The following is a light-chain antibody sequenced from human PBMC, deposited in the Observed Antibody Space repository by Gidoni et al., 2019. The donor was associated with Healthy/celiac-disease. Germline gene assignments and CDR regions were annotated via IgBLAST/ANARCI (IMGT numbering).Light chain of an antibody. V-gene: IGKV1-39*01. Sequence: PIPPPPSSLSASVGDRVTITCRASQSISSYLHWYQQKPGKAPKLLIYAASSLQRGVPSRFSGSGSGTDFTLTISSLQPEDFATYYCQQSYSTPFTFGGXTKVEIK. CDR3: QQSYSTPFT. CDR1: QSISSY. CDR2: AAS. J-gene: IGKJ4*01.